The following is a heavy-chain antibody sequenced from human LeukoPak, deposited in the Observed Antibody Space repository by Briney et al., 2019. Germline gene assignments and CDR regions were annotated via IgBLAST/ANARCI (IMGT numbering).Heavy chain of an antibody. D-gene: IGHD3-10*01. CDR2: ISGSGGST. Sequence: GGSLRLSCAASGFTFSSYWMSWVRQAPGKGLEWVSAISGSGGSTYYADSVKGRFTISRDNSKNTLYLQMNSLRAEDTAVYYCAKDPTTYYYGSGSYSNHHYWGQGTLVTVSS. CDR1: GFTFSSYW. J-gene: IGHJ4*02. CDR3: AKDPTTYYYGSGSYSNHHY. V-gene: IGHV3-23*01.